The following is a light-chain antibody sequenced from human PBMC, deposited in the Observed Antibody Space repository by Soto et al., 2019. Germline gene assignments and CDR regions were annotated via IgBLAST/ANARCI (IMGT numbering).Light chain of an antibody. V-gene: IGKV3-20*01. CDR2: GAS. Sequence: EIVLTQSPGTLSLSPGERATLSCRASQSVSSSYLAWYQQKPGQAPRLLIYGASSRATGIPDRFSGSGSGTDFTLTISRLESEDLVVYYCQKYDSSPISFGQGTRLEIK. CDR3: QKYDSSPIS. J-gene: IGKJ5*01. CDR1: QSVSSSY.